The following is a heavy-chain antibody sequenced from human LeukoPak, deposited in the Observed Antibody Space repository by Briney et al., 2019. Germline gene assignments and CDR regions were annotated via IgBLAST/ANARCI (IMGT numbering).Heavy chain of an antibody. V-gene: IGHV3-30-3*01. CDR3: ARDQGYCSSTSCYPSNWFDP. CDR1: GFTFGSYA. CDR2: ISYDGSNK. Sequence: GGSLRLSCAASGFTFGSYAMHWVRQAPGKGLEWVAVISYDGSNKYYADSVKGRFTISRDNSKNTLYLQMNSLGAEDTAVYYCARDQGYCSSTSCYPSNWFDPWGQGTLVTVSS. J-gene: IGHJ5*02. D-gene: IGHD2-2*01.